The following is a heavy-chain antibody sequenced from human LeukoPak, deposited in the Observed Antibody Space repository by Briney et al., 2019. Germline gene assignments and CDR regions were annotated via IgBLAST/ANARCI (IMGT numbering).Heavy chain of an antibody. D-gene: IGHD3-16*01. J-gene: IGHJ4*02. CDR1: GFTFSSYG. CDR3: AKDRLGFRIDYYFDY. Sequence: AGGSLRLSCAASGFTFSSYGMHWVRQAPGKGLEWVAVISFDGSNKYYTDSVKGRFTISRDNSKNTLYLQMNSLRAEDTAVYYCAKDRLGFRIDYYFDYWGQGTLVTVSS. V-gene: IGHV3-30*18. CDR2: ISFDGSNK.